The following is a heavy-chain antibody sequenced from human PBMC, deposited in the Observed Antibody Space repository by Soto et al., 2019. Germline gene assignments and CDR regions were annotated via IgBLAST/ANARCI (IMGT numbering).Heavy chain of an antibody. D-gene: IGHD1-26*01. CDR1: GGSFSGYY. CDR2: INHSGST. J-gene: IGHJ5*02. Sequence: SETLSLTCAVYGGSFSGYYWSWVRQPPGKGLEWIGEINHSGSTNYNPSLKSRVTISVDTSKNQFSLKLNSVTAADTAVYYCASGGWEVRFDPWGQGTPVTV. CDR3: ASGGWEVRFDP. V-gene: IGHV4-34*01.